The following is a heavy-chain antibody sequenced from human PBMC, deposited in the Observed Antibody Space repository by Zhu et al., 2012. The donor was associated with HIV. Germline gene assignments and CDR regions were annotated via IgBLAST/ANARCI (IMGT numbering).Heavy chain of an antibody. V-gene: IGHV4-39*01. CDR2: IYYGGST. Sequence: QLQLQESGPGLVKPSETLSLSCTVSGGTISSSSYFWAWIRQTPGKGLEWIGSIYYGGSTHYNPSLKSRLSISVDTSKNQFSLKLSSVTAADTALYHCAKTRTSGWYSYAFHVWAKGQWSPSL. J-gene: IGHJ3*01. CDR1: GGTISSSSYF. D-gene: IGHD6-19*01. CDR3: AKTRTSGWYSYAFHV.